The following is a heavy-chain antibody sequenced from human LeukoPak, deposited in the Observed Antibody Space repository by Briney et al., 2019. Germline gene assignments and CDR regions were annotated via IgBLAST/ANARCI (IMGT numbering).Heavy chain of an antibody. CDR2: IYTSGST. CDR1: GGSISSGSYY. V-gene: IGHV4-61*02. J-gene: IGHJ5*02. Sequence: PSETLSLTCTVSGGSISSGSYYWSWIRQPAGKGLEWIGRIYTSGSTNYNPSLKSRVTISVDTSKNQFSLKLSSVTAADTAVYYCARGPYDFWSGYHWFDPWGQGTLVTVSS. D-gene: IGHD3-3*01. CDR3: ARGPYDFWSGYHWFDP.